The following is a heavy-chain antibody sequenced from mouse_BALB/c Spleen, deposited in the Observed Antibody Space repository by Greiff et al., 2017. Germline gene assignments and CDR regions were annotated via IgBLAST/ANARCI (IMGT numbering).Heavy chain of an antibody. V-gene: IGHV1-69*02. CDR1: GYTFTSYW. CDR3: ARVRDGYDESRYWYFDV. CDR2: IDPSDSET. J-gene: IGHJ1*01. Sequence: QVQLQQPGAELVKPGAPVKLSCKASGYTFTSYWMNWVKQRPGRGLEWIGRIDPSDSETHYNQKFKDKATLTVDKSSSTAYIQLSSLTSEDSAVYYCARVRDGYDESRYWYFDVWGAGTTVTVSS. D-gene: IGHD2-2*01.